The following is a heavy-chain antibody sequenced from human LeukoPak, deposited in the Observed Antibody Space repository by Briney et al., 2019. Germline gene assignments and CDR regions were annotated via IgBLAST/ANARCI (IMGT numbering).Heavy chain of an antibody. D-gene: IGHD3-22*01. Sequence: GGSLRLSCASSGFTFSSYSIDWVRQAPGKGLEWLSYISSSSSTIYYADSVKGRFTISRDNAKNSVYLQMNSLRAEDTAVYYCARVWSSGYTKDYWGQGTLVTVSS. CDR1: GFTFSSYS. V-gene: IGHV3-48*04. CDR3: ARVWSSGYTKDY. J-gene: IGHJ4*02. CDR2: ISSSSSTI.